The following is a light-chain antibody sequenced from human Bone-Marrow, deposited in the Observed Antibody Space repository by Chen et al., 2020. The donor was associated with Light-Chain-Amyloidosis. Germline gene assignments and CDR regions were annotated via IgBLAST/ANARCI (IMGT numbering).Light chain of an antibody. CDR1: NSNIGSNY. J-gene: IGLJ3*02. V-gene: IGLV1-47*01. Sequence: QSVLTQPPSASGTPGQRVTISCYGSNSNIGSNYVYWYQQVPGTAPKLLIYKNDHRPSGVPDRFSGSKSGTSASLAISGLRSDDEADYYCSAWDDSLSGHWVFGGGTKLTVL. CDR3: SAWDDSLSGHWV. CDR2: KND.